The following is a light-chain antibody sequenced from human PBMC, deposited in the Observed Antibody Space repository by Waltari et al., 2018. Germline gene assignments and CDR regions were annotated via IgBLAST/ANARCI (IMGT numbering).Light chain of an antibody. Sequence: QSVLTQPAAVSGSPGPSITLPCSGLAIGSPGLAGWFQQYPGGAPKLLIFEVDERPPGISHRFTGSKSGNTASLTISGLQTEDEADYFCSAYANATTVFGGGTKVTVL. CDR1: AIGSPGL. CDR3: SAYANATTV. J-gene: IGLJ2*01. CDR2: EVD. V-gene: IGLV2-23*02.